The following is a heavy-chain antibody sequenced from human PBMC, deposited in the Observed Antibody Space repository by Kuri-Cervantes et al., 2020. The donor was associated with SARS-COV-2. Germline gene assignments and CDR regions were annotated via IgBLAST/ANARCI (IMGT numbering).Heavy chain of an antibody. CDR1: GYTFTHYY. D-gene: IGHD3-10*01. CDR2: INPNSGST. V-gene: IGHV1-2*04. J-gene: IGHJ6*02. Sequence: ASVKVSCKTSGYTFTHYYIHWVQQAPGQGLEWMGWINPNSGSTNYAQKFQGWVTMTRDTSSTGYMELSRLRSDDTAVYYCARGMVRGLIQSYYYGMDVWGQGTTVTVSS. CDR3: ARGMVRGLIQSYYYGMDV.